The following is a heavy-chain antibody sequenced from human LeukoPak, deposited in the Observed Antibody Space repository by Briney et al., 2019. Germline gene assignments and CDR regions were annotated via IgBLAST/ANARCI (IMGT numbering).Heavy chain of an antibody. Sequence: GGSLRLSCAASGFTFSSYAMSWVRQAPGKGPEWVSAISGSGGSTYYADSVKGRFTISRDNSKNTLYLEMNSLRDEDTAVYYCAKVMDSYSSSWYQNPYYFDYWGQGTLVTVSS. CDR2: ISGSGGST. V-gene: IGHV3-23*01. CDR1: GFTFSSYA. CDR3: AKVMDSYSSSWYQNPYYFDY. J-gene: IGHJ4*02. D-gene: IGHD6-13*01.